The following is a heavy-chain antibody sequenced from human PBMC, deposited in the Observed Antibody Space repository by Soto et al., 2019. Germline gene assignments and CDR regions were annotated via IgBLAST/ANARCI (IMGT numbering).Heavy chain of an antibody. CDR2: IYYSGST. V-gene: IGHV4-39*01. D-gene: IGHD3-9*01. Sequence: SETLSLTCSVSGGSISGSSYCWGWIRQPPGKGLEWIGSIYYSGSTYYNPSLKSRVTISVDTSKNQFSLKLSSVTAADTAVYYCARHENILTGYSPAFDYWGQGTLVTVSS. J-gene: IGHJ4*02. CDR3: ARHENILTGYSPAFDY. CDR1: GGSISGSSYC.